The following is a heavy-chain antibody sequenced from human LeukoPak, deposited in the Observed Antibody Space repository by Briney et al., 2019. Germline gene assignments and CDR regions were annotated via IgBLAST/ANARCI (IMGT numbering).Heavy chain of an antibody. Sequence: PGGSLRLSCAASGFTFSSYSMNWVRQAPGKGLGWVSSIISSSSYIYYADSVKGRVTISRDNAKNSLYLQMNSLRAEDTAVYYCARETMSPHDYWGQGTLVTVSS. CDR3: ARETMSPHDY. CDR1: GFTFSSYS. J-gene: IGHJ4*02. V-gene: IGHV3-21*01. CDR2: IISSSSYI. D-gene: IGHD3-22*01.